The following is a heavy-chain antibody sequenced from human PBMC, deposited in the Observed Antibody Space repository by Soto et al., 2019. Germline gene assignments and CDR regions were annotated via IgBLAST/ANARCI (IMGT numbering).Heavy chain of an antibody. CDR3: ARAVVVTAIQHYYYGMDV. D-gene: IGHD2-21*02. Sequence: GASVKVSCKASGYTFTSYDINWVRQATGRGLEWMGWMNPNSGNTGYAQKFQGGVTMTRNSSISTAYMELSSLRSEDTAVYYCARAVVVTAIQHYYYGMDVWGKGPTVTVSS. CDR1: GYTFTSYD. CDR2: MNPNSGNT. V-gene: IGHV1-8*01. J-gene: IGHJ6*04.